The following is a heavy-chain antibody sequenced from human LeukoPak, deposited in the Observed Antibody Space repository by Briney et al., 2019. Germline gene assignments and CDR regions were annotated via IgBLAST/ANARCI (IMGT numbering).Heavy chain of an antibody. Sequence: ASVTVSFTSSGGTFTSYAISWVRQAPGQGLEWMGGIIPIFGTANYAQKFQGRVTITEDESTSTAYMELSSLRSEDTAVYYCAVGNCGGDCYIDYWGQGTLVTVSS. CDR1: GGTFTSYA. J-gene: IGHJ4*02. CDR2: IIPIFGTA. D-gene: IGHD2-21*02. V-gene: IGHV1-69*13. CDR3: AVGNCGGDCYIDY.